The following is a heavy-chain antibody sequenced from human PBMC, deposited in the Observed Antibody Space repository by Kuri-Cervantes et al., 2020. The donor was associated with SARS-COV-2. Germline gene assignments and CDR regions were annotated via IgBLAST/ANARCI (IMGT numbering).Heavy chain of an antibody. CDR1: GGTFSSYA. V-gene: IGHV1-69*15. D-gene: IGHD7-27*01. Sequence: KISCKASGGTFSSYATSWVRQAPGQGLEWMGRIIPIFGTANYAQKFQGRVTITADESTSTAYMELSSLRSEDTAVYYCASGPRTGESSLYYYYMDVWGKGTTVTVSS. J-gene: IGHJ6*03. CDR2: IIPIFGTA. CDR3: ASGPRTGESSLYYYYMDV.